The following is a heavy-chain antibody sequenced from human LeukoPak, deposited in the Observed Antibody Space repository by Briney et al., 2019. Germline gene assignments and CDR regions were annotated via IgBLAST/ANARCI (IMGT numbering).Heavy chain of an antibody. J-gene: IGHJ4*02. CDR3: ARDDGSGGSCYGLDY. CDR2: INPSGGST. D-gene: IGHD2-15*01. V-gene: IGHV1-46*01. CDR1: GYTFTSYY. Sequence: ASVKVSCKASGYTFTSYYMHWVRQAPGQGLEWMGIINPSGGSTSYAQKFQGRVTMTRDTSTSTAYMELRSLRSDDTAVYYCARDDGSGGSCYGLDYWGQGTLVTVSS.